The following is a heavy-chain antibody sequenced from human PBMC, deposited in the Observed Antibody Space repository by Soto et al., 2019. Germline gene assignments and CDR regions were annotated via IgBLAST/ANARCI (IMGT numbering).Heavy chain of an antibody. D-gene: IGHD1-1*01. CDR3: ATERLGFRDSDNCYRHSFDS. J-gene: IGHJ4*02. CDR1: GDTLTELS. V-gene: IGHV1-24*01. Sequence: VQLVQSVAEVKKPGASVKVSCKFSGDTLTELSIHWVRPAPGKGLEWMGRFDPEDAEIVYAQKFQGRVTKTEDTSTDTSYMEVTSPTSEDTAVYYCATERLGFRDSDNCYRHSFDSWGQGTQVIVYS. CDR2: FDPEDAEI.